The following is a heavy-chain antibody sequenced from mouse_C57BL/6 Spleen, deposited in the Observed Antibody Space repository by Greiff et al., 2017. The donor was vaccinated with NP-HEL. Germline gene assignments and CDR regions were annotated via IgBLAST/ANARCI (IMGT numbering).Heavy chain of an antibody. Sequence: EVQRVESGEGLVKPGGSLKLSCAASGFTFSSYAMSWVRQTPEKRLEWVAYISSGGDYIYYADTVKGRFTISRDNARNTLYLQMSSLKSEDTAMYYCTRDQGYYGSSTGYFDVWGTGTTVTVSS. CDR3: TRDQGYYGSSTGYFDV. J-gene: IGHJ1*03. CDR2: ISSGGDYI. V-gene: IGHV5-9-1*02. D-gene: IGHD1-1*01. CDR1: GFTFSSYA.